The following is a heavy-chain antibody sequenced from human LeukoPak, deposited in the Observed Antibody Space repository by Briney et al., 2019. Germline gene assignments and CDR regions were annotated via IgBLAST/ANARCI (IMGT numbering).Heavy chain of an antibody. Sequence: SETLSLTCAVYGGSFTGYYWSWIRQPPGKGLEWIGEINHSGSTNYNPSLKSRVTISVDTSKNQFSLKLSSVTAADTAVYYCASHYSGYDPKIVYWGQGTLVTVSS. CDR1: GGSFTGYY. CDR3: ASHYSGYDPKIVY. CDR2: INHSGST. V-gene: IGHV4-34*01. J-gene: IGHJ4*02. D-gene: IGHD5-12*01.